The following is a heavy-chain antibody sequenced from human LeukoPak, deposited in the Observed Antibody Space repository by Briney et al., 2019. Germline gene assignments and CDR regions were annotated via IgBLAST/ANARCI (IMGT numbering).Heavy chain of an antibody. Sequence: SETLSPTCTVSGGSISSSSYYWGWIRQPPGKGLEWIGSIYYSGSTYYNPSLKSRVTISVDTSKNQFSLKLSSVTAADTAVYYCARHPQQWLDLGFDYWGQGTLVTVSS. CDR3: ARHPQQWLDLGFDY. CDR2: IYYSGST. V-gene: IGHV4-39*01. CDR1: GGSISSSSYY. D-gene: IGHD6-19*01. J-gene: IGHJ4*02.